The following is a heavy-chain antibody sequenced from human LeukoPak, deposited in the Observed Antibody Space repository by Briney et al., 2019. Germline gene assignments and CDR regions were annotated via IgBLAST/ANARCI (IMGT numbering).Heavy chain of an antibody. Sequence: PGGSLRLSCAAAGFTFDDYAMHWVRQAPGKGLEWVSGISWNSGSIGYADSVKGRFTISRDNAKNSLYLQMNSLRAEDMALYYCAKDMAGRGWYEVAFDIWGQGTMVTVSS. CDR2: ISWNSGSI. J-gene: IGHJ3*02. CDR1: GFTFDDYA. V-gene: IGHV3-9*03. D-gene: IGHD6-19*01. CDR3: AKDMAGRGWYEVAFDI.